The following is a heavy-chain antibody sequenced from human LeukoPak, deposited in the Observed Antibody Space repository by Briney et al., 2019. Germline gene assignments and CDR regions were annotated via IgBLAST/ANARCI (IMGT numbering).Heavy chain of an antibody. CDR2: ISGSGGST. D-gene: IGHD6-13*01. CDR3: AKDSALVLRYFDY. CDR1: GFTFSSYA. J-gene: IGHJ4*02. V-gene: IGHV3-23*01. Sequence: HPGGSLRLSCAASGFTFSSYAMSWVRQAPGKGLEWVSAISGSGGSTYYADSVKGRFTISRDNSKNTLYLQMNSLRAEDTAVYYCAKDSALVLRYFDYWGQGTLVTVSS.